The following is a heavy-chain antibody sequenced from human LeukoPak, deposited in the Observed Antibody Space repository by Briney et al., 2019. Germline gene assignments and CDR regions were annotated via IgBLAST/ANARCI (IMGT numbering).Heavy chain of an antibody. CDR2: IYTSGST. CDR3: ARRTSSGWFDY. CDR1: GGSISSYY. D-gene: IGHD6-19*01. Sequence: SETLSLTCTVSGGSISSYYWSWIRQPPGKGLEWIGYIYTSGSTNYNPSPKSRVTISVDTSKNQFSLKLSSVTAADTAVYYCARRTSSGWFDYWGQGTLVTVSS. J-gene: IGHJ4*02. V-gene: IGHV4-4*09.